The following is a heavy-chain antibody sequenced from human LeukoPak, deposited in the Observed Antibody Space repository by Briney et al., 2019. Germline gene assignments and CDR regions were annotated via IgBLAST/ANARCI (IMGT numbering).Heavy chain of an antibody. CDR2: IYTSGST. D-gene: IGHD6-19*01. Sequence: RPSETLSLTCTVSGGSISSYYWSWIRQPAGKGLEWIGRIYTSGSTNYNPSLKSRVTMSVDTSKNQFSLKLSSVTAADTAVYYCARFGIAVAGTGGRWFDPWGQGTLVTVSS. J-gene: IGHJ5*02. CDR3: ARFGIAVAGTGGRWFDP. CDR1: GGSISSYY. V-gene: IGHV4-4*07.